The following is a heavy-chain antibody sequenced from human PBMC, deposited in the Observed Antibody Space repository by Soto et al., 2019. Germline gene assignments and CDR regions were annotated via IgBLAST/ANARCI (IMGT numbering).Heavy chain of an antibody. V-gene: IGHV4-34*01. CDR2: INHSGST. D-gene: IGHD3-3*01. J-gene: IGHJ6*02. Sequence: SETLSLTCAVYGGSFSGYYWSWIRQPPGKGLEWIGEINHSGSTNYNPSLKSRVTISVDTSKNQFSLKLSSVTAADTAVYYCARATYYDFWSGYYSTGGMDVWGQGTTVTVSS. CDR3: ARATYYDFWSGYYSTGGMDV. CDR1: GGSFSGYY.